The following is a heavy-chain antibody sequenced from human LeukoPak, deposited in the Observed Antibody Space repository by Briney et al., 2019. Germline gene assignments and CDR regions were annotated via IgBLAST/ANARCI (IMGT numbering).Heavy chain of an antibody. CDR2: IYYSGST. Sequence: SETLSLTCTVSGGSISSSSYYWGWIRQPPGKGLEWIGSIYYSGSTYYNPSLKSRVTISVDTSKNQFSLKLSSVTAADTAVYYCARHGGSYYTPYYYYMDVWGKGTTVTVSS. V-gene: IGHV4-39*01. D-gene: IGHD1-26*01. J-gene: IGHJ6*03. CDR1: GGSISSSSYY. CDR3: ARHGGSYYTPYYYYMDV.